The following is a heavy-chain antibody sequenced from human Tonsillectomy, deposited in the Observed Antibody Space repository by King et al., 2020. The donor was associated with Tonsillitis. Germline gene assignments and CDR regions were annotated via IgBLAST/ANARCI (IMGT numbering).Heavy chain of an antibody. J-gene: IGHJ4*02. D-gene: IGHD6-19*01. Sequence: QVQLVESGGGVVQPGRSLRLSCAASGFTFSTYGMHWVRQAPGEGLEWVAVISYDGSNKYYTDSVKGRFTISRDNSKNTLYLQMNSLRAEDTAVYYCAKELGSGWYFYDYWGQGTLVTVSS. V-gene: IGHV3-30*18. CDR2: ISYDGSNK. CDR1: GFTFSTYG. CDR3: AKELGSGWYFYDY.